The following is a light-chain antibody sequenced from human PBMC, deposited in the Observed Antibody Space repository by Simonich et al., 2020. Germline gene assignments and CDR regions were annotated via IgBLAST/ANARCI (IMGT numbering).Light chain of an antibody. CDR1: SSNIGSNT. V-gene: IGLV1-44*01. CDR3: AAWDDSLNGWV. CDR2: RNN. J-gene: IGLJ3*02. Sequence: QSVLTQPPSASGTPGQRVTISCSGSSSNIGSNTVNWYQQLPGTAPKHLIYRNNQRPSGGPDRFSGSKSGTSASLAISGLQSEDEADYYCAAWDDSLNGWVFGGGTKLTVL.